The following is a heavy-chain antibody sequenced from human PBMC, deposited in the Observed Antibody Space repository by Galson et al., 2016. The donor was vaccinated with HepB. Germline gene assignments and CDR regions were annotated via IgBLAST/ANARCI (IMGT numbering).Heavy chain of an antibody. CDR2: IRWTAAE. CDR1: GFSLSRSEVG. Sequence: PALVKPTQTLTLTCTFSGFSLSRSEVGVGWIRQAPGKAMAWLALIRWTAAERSRPSLRRRLSMTEHSPKNKVVITMTNRDPMDTGQYCCAHFGRHDFLSGTDHWGQGILVTVSS. CDR3: AHFGRHDFLSGTDH. D-gene: IGHD3-3*01. V-gene: IGHV2-5*01. J-gene: IGHJ4*02.